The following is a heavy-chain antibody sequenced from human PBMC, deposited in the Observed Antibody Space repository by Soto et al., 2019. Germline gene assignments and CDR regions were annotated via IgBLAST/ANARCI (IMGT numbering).Heavy chain of an antibody. V-gene: IGHV3-30-3*01. J-gene: IGHJ6*02. CDR3: ARDPARLVVVPAASPYYYYGMDV. Sequence: QVQLVESGGGVVQPGRSLRLSCAAFGFTFSSYAMHWVRQAPGKGLEWVAVISYDGSNKYYADSVKGRFTISRDNSKNTLYLQMNSLRAEDTAVYYCARDPARLVVVPAASPYYYYGMDVWGLGTTVTVSS. CDR2: ISYDGSNK. CDR1: GFTFSSYA. D-gene: IGHD2-2*01.